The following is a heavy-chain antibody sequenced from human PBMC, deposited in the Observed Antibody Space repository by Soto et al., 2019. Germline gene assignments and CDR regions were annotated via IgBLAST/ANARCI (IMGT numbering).Heavy chain of an antibody. Sequence: EVQLAESGGGMVQPGGALRLSCVDSGFTFSSYDMHWVRQAPGKGLEYVSSISSNGGTTYYGNSVKGRFTISRDNSKNPLYLQLGSLRAEDMAVYYCVRRVSGNYDYWGQGTLVTVSS. CDR1: GFTFSSYD. D-gene: IGHD1-7*01. V-gene: IGHV3-64*01. J-gene: IGHJ4*02. CDR2: ISSNGGTT. CDR3: VRRVSGNYDY.